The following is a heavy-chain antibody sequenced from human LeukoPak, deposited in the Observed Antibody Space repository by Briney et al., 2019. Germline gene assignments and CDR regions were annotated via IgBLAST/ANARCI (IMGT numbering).Heavy chain of an antibody. D-gene: IGHD1-26*01. V-gene: IGHV4-34*01. CDR2: INHSGST. J-gene: IGHJ6*03. CDR3: ARHPPEGVGATAGYYMDV. CDR1: GGSFSGYY. Sequence: SETLSLTCAVYGGSFSGYYWSWIRQPPGKGLEWIGEINHSGSTNYNPSLKSRVTISVDTSKNQFSLKLSSVAAADTAVYYCARHPPEGVGATAGYYMDVWGKGTTVTISS.